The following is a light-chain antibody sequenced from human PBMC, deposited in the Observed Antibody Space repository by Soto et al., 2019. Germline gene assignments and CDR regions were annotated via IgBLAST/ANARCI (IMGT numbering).Light chain of an antibody. CDR2: DVT. CDR1: TSDVGAYTY. CDR3: CSYTSSSTRDV. Sequence: QSVLTQPASVSGSPGQAITISCTGTTSDVGAYTYVSWYQQHPGKAPKLMIYDVTNRPSGACNRFSGSKSGNTASLTISGLQAEDEADYYCCSYTSSSTRDVFGTGTKGTVL. J-gene: IGLJ1*01. V-gene: IGLV2-14*01.